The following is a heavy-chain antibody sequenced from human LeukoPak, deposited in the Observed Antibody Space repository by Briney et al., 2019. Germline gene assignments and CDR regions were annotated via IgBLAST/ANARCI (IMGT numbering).Heavy chain of an antibody. V-gene: IGHV1-2*02. D-gene: IGHD7-27*01. CDR2: ISPNSGGT. CDR3: ARELGRNAFDG. Sequence: ASVKVSCKASVYTFSDNHMYWIRQAPGQGLECMGWISPNSGGTNYAQKFQGRITMTGDTSISTGYMELSSLRSDDTAVYYCARELGRNAFDGWGQRTMVTVSS. CDR1: VYTFSDNH. J-gene: IGHJ3*01.